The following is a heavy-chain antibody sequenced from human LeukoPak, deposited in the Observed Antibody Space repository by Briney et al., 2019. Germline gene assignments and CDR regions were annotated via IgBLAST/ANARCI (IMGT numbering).Heavy chain of an antibody. CDR2: ISWNSASV. CDR1: GFTFDDYG. Sequence: GGSLRLSCEASGFTFDDYGMHWVRQAPGKGLEWVSTISWNSASVGYVDSVKGRFTISRDNTKKTLYLQMNSLRPEDTALYYCAKDYGYSSSWYDYWGQGTLVTVSS. CDR3: AKDYGYSSSWYDY. D-gene: IGHD6-13*01. V-gene: IGHV3-9*01. J-gene: IGHJ4*02.